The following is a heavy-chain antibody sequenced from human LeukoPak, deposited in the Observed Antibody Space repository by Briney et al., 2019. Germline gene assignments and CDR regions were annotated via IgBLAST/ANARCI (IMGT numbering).Heavy chain of an antibody. CDR1: GFTFSVYA. D-gene: IGHD2-15*01. Sequence: PGGSLRLSCAASGFTFSVYAMNWVRQAPGKGLEWVSYINDDSSDIHYTGSVKGRFTISRDNARNTLHLQLSSLRPEDTAVYYCARDTLQPGLIDSWRQGTLVIVSS. J-gene: IGHJ4*02. CDR2: INDDSSDI. V-gene: IGHV3-21*05. CDR3: ARDTLQPGLIDS.